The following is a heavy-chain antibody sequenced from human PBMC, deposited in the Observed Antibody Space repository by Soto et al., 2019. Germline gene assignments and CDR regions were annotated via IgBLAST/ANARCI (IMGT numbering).Heavy chain of an antibody. Sequence: GGSLRLSCAASGFTFSSYGMHWVRQAPGKGLEWVAVISYDGGNKYYADSVKGRFTISRDNSKNTLYLQMNSLRAEDTAVYYCAKDRGGGYDILTGPFDYWGRGTLVTVSS. J-gene: IGHJ4*02. CDR2: ISYDGGNK. CDR3: AKDRGGGYDILTGPFDY. CDR1: GFTFSSYG. D-gene: IGHD3-9*01. V-gene: IGHV3-30*18.